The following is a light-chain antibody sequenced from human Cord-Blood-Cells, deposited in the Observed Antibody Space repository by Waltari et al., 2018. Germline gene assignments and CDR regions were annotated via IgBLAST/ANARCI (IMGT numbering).Light chain of an antibody. V-gene: IGKV3-11*01. CDR2: DTS. CDR3: QQRSNWPRGVT. Sequence: ELVLTQSPATLSLSPGERATLSRRASQSVSSYLAWYQQKPGQAPRLLIYDTSNRATGIPARFSGSGSGTDFTLTISSLEPEDFAVYYCQQRSNWPRGVTFGPGTKVDIK. CDR1: QSVSSY. J-gene: IGKJ3*01.